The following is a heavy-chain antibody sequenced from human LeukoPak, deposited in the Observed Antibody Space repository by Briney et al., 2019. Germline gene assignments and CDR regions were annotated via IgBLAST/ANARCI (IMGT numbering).Heavy chain of an antibody. CDR1: GGTFSNHA. Sequence: GSSVKVSCKASGGTFSNHAVSWVRQAPGQGLEWMGGIIPIFGTANYAQKFQGRVTITADESTSTAYMELSSLRSEDTAVYYCARVVLIGYYMDVWGKGTTVTVSS. CDR3: ARVVLIGYYMDV. D-gene: IGHD2-8*01. CDR2: IIPIFGTA. J-gene: IGHJ6*03. V-gene: IGHV1-69*01.